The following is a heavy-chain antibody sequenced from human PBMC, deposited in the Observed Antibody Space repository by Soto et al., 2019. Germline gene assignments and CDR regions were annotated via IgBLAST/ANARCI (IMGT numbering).Heavy chain of an antibody. D-gene: IGHD3-16*02. J-gene: IGHJ5*02. CDR2: INHSGST. Sequence: SETLSLTCAVYGGSFSGYYWSWIRQPPGKGLEWIGEINHSGSTNYNPSLKSQVTISVDTSKNQFSLKLSSVTAADTAVYYCARGRPGDYVWGSYRYEFWFDPWGQGTLVTVSS. CDR3: ARGRPGDYVWGSYRYEFWFDP. CDR1: GGSFSGYY. V-gene: IGHV4-34*01.